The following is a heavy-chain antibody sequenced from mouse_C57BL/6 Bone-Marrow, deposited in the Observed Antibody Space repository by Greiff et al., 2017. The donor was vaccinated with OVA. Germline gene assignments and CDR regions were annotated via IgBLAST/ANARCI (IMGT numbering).Heavy chain of an antibody. V-gene: IGHV7-3*01. CDR1: GFTFTDYY. CDR3: ARTGRDAMDY. CDR2: IRNKANGYSS. Sequence: EVHLVESGGGLVQPGGSLSLSCAASGFTFTDYYMCWVRQPPGKALAWLGFIRNKANGYSSEYTVSVKGRFTISRDNSQSNLYIQMNALRAEDSDTYYCARTGRDAMDYWGQGTSVTVSS. J-gene: IGHJ4*01.